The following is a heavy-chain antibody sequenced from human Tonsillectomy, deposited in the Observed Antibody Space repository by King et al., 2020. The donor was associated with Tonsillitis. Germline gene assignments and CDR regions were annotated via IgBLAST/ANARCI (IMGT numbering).Heavy chain of an antibody. CDR2: ISGSGGST. V-gene: IGHV3-23*04. D-gene: IGHD3-3*01. J-gene: IGHJ4*02. Sequence: ESQLVQSGGGLVQPGGSLRLSCAASGFTFSRHAMSWVRQAPGRGLEWVPAISGSGGSTYYADSVKGRFTIPRDNSKNTLYLQMNSLRAEDTAVYYCAKAEGYDFWSGLHYYFDYWGQGTLVTVSS. CDR1: GFTFSRHA. CDR3: AKAEGYDFWSGLHYYFDY.